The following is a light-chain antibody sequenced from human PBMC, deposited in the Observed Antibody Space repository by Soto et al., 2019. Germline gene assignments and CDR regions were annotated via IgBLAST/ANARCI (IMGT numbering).Light chain of an antibody. CDR1: QSVSSY. Sequence: EFVLTQSPGTLSLSPGERATLSCRASQSVSSYLAWYQQKPGQAPRLLIYDASNRATGIPARFSGSGSGTDFTLTISSLEPEDFAVYYCQQRSNWPLLTFGQGTRLENK. J-gene: IGKJ5*01. CDR3: QQRSNWPLLT. CDR2: DAS. V-gene: IGKV3-11*01.